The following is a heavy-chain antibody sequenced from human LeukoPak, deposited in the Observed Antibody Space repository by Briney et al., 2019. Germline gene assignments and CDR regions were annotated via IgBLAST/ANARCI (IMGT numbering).Heavy chain of an antibody. V-gene: IGHV4-59*08. J-gene: IGHJ5*02. CDR1: GGSISNYY. CDR2: IYYSGNT. D-gene: IGHD3-10*01. CDR3: ARPYGSGSFWLDA. Sequence: SETLSLTCTVSGGSISNYYWSWIRQPPGKGLEWIGYIYYSGNTNYNPSLKGRATISIDTSKNQFSLKLRSVTAADTAVYHCARPYGSGSFWLDAWGQGTLVTVSS.